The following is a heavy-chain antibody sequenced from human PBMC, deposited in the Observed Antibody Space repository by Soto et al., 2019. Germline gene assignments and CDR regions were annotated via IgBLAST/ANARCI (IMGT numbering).Heavy chain of an antibody. CDR2: IYYSGST. D-gene: IGHD3-10*01. CDR3: ARQSFPMVRGVPIDY. Sequence: SETLSLTCTVSGGSISSSSYYWGWIRQPPGKGLEWIGSIYYSGSTYYNPSLKSRVTISVDTSKNQFSLKLSSVTAADTAVYYCARQSFPMVRGVPIDYWGQRTLVTVSS. J-gene: IGHJ4*02. V-gene: IGHV4-39*01. CDR1: GGSISSSSYY.